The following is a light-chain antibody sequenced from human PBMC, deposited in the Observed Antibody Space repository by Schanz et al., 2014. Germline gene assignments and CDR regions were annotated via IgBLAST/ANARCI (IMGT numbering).Light chain of an antibody. V-gene: IGKV3-11*01. CDR3: QQRHTWPLT. CDR1: QSVNSY. CDR2: DAS. J-gene: IGKJ5*01. Sequence: EIVLTQSPVTLSLYPGERATLSCRASQSVNSYLAWYQQKPGLAPRLLIYDASNRATGIPARFSGSGSGTVFSLTISSLEPEDFAVYFCQQRHTWPLTFGQGTRLDIK.